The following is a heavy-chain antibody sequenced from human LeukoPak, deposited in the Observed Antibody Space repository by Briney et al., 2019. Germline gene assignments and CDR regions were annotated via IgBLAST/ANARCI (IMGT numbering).Heavy chain of an antibody. Sequence: GGSLRLSCVASGFTFSSYWMSWARQAPGKGLEWVANIKQDGSEKYYVDSVKGRFTISRDNAKNSLYLQMNSLRAEDTAVYYCARDGRRITIFGVATQYYFDYWGQGTLVTVSS. CDR2: IKQDGSEK. D-gene: IGHD3-3*01. J-gene: IGHJ4*02. V-gene: IGHV3-7*03. CDR3: ARDGRRITIFGVATQYYFDY. CDR1: GFTFSSYW.